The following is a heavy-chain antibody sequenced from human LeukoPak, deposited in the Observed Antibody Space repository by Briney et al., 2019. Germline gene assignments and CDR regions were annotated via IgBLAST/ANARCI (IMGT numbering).Heavy chain of an antibody. J-gene: IGHJ4*02. V-gene: IGHV4-4*02. CDR1: GVSISTNNW. CDR2: IYHSGST. D-gene: IGHD2-15*01. CDR3: AKKRNAAPCCIDC. Sequence: PSETLSLTCAVSGVSISTNNWWSWVRQPPGKGLEWIGEIYHSGSTNYNPSLKSPVTISVDKSKNQFSLRLSSVTAADTAVYYCAKKRNAAPCCIDCWGQGSLATVSS.